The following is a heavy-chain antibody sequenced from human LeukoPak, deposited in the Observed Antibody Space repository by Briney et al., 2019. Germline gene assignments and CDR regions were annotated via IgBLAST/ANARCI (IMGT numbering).Heavy chain of an antibody. J-gene: IGHJ4*02. D-gene: IGHD5-18*01. CDR2: INPNSGDS. CDR1: GYKFTGYY. Sequence: ASVKVACKSSGYKFTGYYMHWARQAPGQVVGCIGCINPNSGDSHHSHKFHGRVTMTRDTSISTAYMEMSRLRSDDTAVYYCAREIGGILVFDYWGQGTLVTVSS. V-gene: IGHV1-2*02. CDR3: AREIGGILVFDY.